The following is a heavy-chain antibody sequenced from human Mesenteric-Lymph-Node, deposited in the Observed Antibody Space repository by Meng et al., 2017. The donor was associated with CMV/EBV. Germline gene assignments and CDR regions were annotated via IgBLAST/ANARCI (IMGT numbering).Heavy chain of an antibody. J-gene: IGHJ4*02. CDR2: ISYSGST. CDR1: GCSISSGAYY. CDR3: AGDGGSSSLDY. V-gene: IGHV4-31*03. D-gene: IGHD6-13*01. Sequence: CTVSGCSISSGAYYWNWIRQHPEKGLECLGYISYSGSTYYNPSLMSRVTISGDTYKNQFLLRLSSVTAADAAIYYCAGDGGSSSLDYWGQGTLVTVSS.